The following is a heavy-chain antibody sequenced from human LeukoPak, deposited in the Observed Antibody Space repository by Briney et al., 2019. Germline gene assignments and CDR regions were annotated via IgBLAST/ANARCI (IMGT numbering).Heavy chain of an antibody. Sequence: KTSQTLSLTCTVSGGSISSDGYFWTWIRQQPGKGLEWIGYIYYSGSTYYNPSLKSRVTISVDLSKNQFSLKLSSVTAADTAVYYCARHIAVAGTRRLNWFDPWGQGTLVTVSS. D-gene: IGHD6-19*01. CDR1: GGSISSDGYF. CDR3: ARHIAVAGTRRLNWFDP. J-gene: IGHJ5*02. V-gene: IGHV4-31*03. CDR2: IYYSGST.